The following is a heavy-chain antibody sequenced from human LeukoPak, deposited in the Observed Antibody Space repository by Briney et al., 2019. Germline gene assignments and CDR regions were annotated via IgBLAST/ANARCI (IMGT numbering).Heavy chain of an antibody. V-gene: IGHV5-51*01. J-gene: IGHJ6*03. D-gene: IGHD1-14*01. Sequence: GESLKISCKGSGYSFTSYWIGWVRQMPGKGLEWMGIIYPGDSDTRYSPSFQGQVTISADKSISTAYLQWSSLKASDTAMYYCARAYEGTSYYYYMDVWGKGTTVTVSS. CDR2: IYPGDSDT. CDR3: ARAYEGTSYYYYMDV. CDR1: GYSFTSYW.